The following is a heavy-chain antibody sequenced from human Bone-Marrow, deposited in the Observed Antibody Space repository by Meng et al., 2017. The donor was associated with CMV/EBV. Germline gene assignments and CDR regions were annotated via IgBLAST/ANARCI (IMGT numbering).Heavy chain of an antibody. J-gene: IGHJ6*02. Sequence: LTCAASGFTFSSYSMNWVRQAPGKGLEWVSSISSSSSYIYYADSVKGRFTISRDNAKNSLYLQMNSLRAEDTAVYYCARDEYYYYGMDVWGQGTTVTLSS. CDR2: ISSSSSYI. V-gene: IGHV3-21*01. CDR3: ARDEYYYYGMDV. CDR1: GFTFSSYS.